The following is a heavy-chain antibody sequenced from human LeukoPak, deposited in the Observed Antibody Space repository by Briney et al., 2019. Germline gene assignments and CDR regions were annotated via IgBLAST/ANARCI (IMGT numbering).Heavy chain of an antibody. J-gene: IGHJ4*02. D-gene: IGHD5-24*01. Sequence: SETLSLTCTVSGGSISSGGYYWSWIRQHPGKGLEWIGYIYYSGSTYYNPSLKSRVTISVDTSKNQFSLKLSSVTAADTAVYYCARKGNGPRRDGYLDYWGQGTLVTVSS. V-gene: IGHV4-31*03. CDR2: IYYSGST. CDR1: GGSISSGGYY. CDR3: ARKGNGPRRDGYLDY.